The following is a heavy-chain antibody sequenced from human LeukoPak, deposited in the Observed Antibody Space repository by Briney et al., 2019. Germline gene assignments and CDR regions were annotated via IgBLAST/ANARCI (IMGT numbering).Heavy chain of an antibody. CDR3: ARVRFLEWLDAFDI. J-gene: IGHJ3*02. V-gene: IGHV1-2*02. CDR1: VYTFTGYY. D-gene: IGHD3-3*01. CDR2: INPNSGGT. Sequence: ASVKVSCKASVYTFTGYYMHWVRQAPGQGLEWTGWINPNSGGTNYAQKFQGRVTMTRDTSISTAYMELSRLRSDDTAVYYCARVRFLEWLDAFDIWGQGTMVTVSS.